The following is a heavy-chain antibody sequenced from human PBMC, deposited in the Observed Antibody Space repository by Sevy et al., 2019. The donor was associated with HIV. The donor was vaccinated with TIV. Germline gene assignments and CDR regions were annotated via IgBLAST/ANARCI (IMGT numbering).Heavy chain of an antibody. J-gene: IGHJ5*02. CDR1: GFTFSSYG. CDR3: AKRGGFDP. Sequence: GGSLRLSCAASGFTFSSYGMHWVRQAPGKGLEWVAVISYDGSNKYYVDSVKGRFTISRDNSKNTLYLQMNSLRAEDTAVYYCAKRGGFDPWGQGTLVTVSS. D-gene: IGHD3-16*01. CDR2: ISYDGSNK. V-gene: IGHV3-30*18.